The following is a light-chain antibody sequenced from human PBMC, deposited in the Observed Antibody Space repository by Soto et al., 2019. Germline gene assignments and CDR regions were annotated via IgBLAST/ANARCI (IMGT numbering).Light chain of an antibody. CDR3: SAYTVSRTYV. Sequence: HSVLTQPASVSGSPGHSITISCTGTSSDVGAYNFVSWHQQHPGKAPKLMIYNVYDRPSGISYRFSGSKSGNTASLTISGLQGEDEADYYCSAYTVSRTYVFGTGTKVTVL. CDR1: SSDVGAYNF. V-gene: IGLV2-14*03. J-gene: IGLJ1*01. CDR2: NVY.